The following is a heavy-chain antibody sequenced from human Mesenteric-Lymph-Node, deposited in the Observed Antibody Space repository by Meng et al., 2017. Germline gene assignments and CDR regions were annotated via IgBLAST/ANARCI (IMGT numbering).Heavy chain of an antibody. J-gene: IGHJ4*02. Sequence: QLQQRGAGLLKPSETLPLTCAVYGGSLSGAYWNWIRQPPGKGLEWIGEIIHGGSPSYNPSLKSRVTISIDTSKNQLSLMLSSVTAADTAVYYCARRPTGIDYWGQGTLVTVSS. CDR2: IIHGGSP. V-gene: IGHV4-34*12. D-gene: IGHD2-8*02. CDR3: ARRPTGIDY. CDR1: GGSLSGAY.